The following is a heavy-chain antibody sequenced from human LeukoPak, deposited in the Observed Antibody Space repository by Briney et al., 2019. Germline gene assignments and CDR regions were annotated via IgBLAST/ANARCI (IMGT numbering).Heavy chain of an antibody. V-gene: IGHV3-30*01. CDR3: ARDEFVGGDFTSHFDY. Sequence: GRSLRLSCAASGFTFSSYAMHWVRQAPGKGLEWVAVISYDGSNKYYADSVKGRFTISRDNSKNTLYLQMNSLRAEDTAVYYCARDEFVGGDFTSHFDYWGQGTLVTVSS. CDR1: GFTFSSYA. J-gene: IGHJ4*02. CDR2: ISYDGSNK. D-gene: IGHD3-16*01.